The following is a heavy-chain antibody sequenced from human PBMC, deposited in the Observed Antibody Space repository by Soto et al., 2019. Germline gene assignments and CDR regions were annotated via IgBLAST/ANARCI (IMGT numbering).Heavy chain of an antibody. Sequence: SETLSLTCTVSGGSISSYYWSWIRQPPGKGLEWIGYIYYSGSTNYNPSLKSRVTISVDTSKNQFSLKLSSVTAADTAVYYCASSTGGYYYDRSGYYYWGQGTLVTVSS. CDR2: IYYSGST. CDR3: ASSTGGYYYDRSGYYY. V-gene: IGHV4-59*01. D-gene: IGHD3-22*01. J-gene: IGHJ4*02. CDR1: GGSISSYY.